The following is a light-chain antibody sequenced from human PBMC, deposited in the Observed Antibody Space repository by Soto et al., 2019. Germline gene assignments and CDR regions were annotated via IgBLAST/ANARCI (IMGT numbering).Light chain of an antibody. Sequence: QSALTQPASVSGSPGQSITISCTGTSSDVGGYKYVSWYQQHPGKAPQLMIYDILNRPSGVSNRFSGSKSGNTASLTISGLQAEDEADYYGSSYTSSSTRVFGTGTKLTVL. CDR3: SSYTSSSTRV. V-gene: IGLV2-14*03. CDR1: SSDVGGYKY. J-gene: IGLJ1*01. CDR2: DIL.